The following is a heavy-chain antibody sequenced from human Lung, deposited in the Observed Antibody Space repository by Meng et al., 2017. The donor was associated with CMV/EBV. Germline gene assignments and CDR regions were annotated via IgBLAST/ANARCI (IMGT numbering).Heavy chain of an antibody. CDR2: ISSSGSSI. D-gene: IGHD2-2*01. V-gene: IGHV3-11*04. Sequence: GGPLRLXCAASGFFFSDYSMTWIRQTPGKGLEWLSYISSSGSSIYHADSVKGRFTISRDNGKNSVYLEMSSLRVDDTAIYYCARDRGAGYCTSTICYPGGDFDYXGQGXLVTVSS. CDR3: ARDRGAGYCTSTICYPGGDFDY. CDR1: GFFFSDYS. J-gene: IGHJ4*02.